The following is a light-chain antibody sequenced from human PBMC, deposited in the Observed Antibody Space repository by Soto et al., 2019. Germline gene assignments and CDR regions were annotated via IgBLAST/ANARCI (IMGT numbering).Light chain of an antibody. CDR2: EVS. CDR3: SSYAGSNNLV. CDR1: SSDVGGYNY. Sequence: QSALTQPPSASGSPGQSVTISCTGTSSDVGGYNYVSWYQQHPAKAPKLMIYEVSKQPSGVPDRFSGSKSGNTASLTVSWLQAEEEADYYCSSYAGSNNLVFGGGTKLTVL. V-gene: IGLV2-8*01. J-gene: IGLJ3*02.